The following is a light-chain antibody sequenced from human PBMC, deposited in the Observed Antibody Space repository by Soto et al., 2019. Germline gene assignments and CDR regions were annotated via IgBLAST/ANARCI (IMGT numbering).Light chain of an antibody. CDR3: QHYYSCPIT. Sequence: DIPLTQSPASLSASVGYRVTITCRASQDIAGYLAWYQHKPGRTPELLIHGASRLQSGVPARFSGSGSGTDFTLSINSLQPEDFATYYCQHYYSCPITFGQGTRLEIK. V-gene: IGKV1D-12*01. CDR2: GAS. CDR1: QDIAGY. J-gene: IGKJ5*01.